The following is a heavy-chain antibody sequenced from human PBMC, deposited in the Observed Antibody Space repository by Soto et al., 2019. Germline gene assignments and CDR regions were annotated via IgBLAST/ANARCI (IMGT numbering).Heavy chain of an antibody. Sequence: QVQLVQSGAEVKKPGASVKVSCKASGYTFTGYYMHWVRQAPGQGLEWMGWINPNSGGTNYAQKFQGWVTMTRDTSISTAYLELSRLRSDDTAVYYCAREGCSSTSCLGAYYYYGMDVWGQWTTVTVSS. V-gene: IGHV1-2*04. D-gene: IGHD2-2*01. CDR3: AREGCSSTSCLGAYYYYGMDV. CDR1: GYTFTGYY. CDR2: INPNSGGT. J-gene: IGHJ6*02.